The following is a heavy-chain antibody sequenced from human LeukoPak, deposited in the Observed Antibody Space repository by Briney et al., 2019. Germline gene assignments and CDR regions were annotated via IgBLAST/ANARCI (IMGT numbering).Heavy chain of an antibody. V-gene: IGHV3-21*04. Sequence: GGSLRISCAASGFTFSSYSMNWVRQAPGKGLEWVSSISSSSSYIYYADSVKGRFTISRDNAKNSLYLQMNSLRAEDTAVYYCARGGIAAAGVNWFDPWGQGTLVTVSS. CDR1: GFTFSSYS. CDR2: ISSSSSYI. D-gene: IGHD6-13*01. CDR3: ARGGIAAAGVNWFDP. J-gene: IGHJ5*02.